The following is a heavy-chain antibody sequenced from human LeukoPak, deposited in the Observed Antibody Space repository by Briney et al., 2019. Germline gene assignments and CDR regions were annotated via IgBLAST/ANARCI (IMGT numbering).Heavy chain of an antibody. D-gene: IGHD3-22*01. J-gene: IGHJ6*02. CDR1: GYTFTSYG. V-gene: IGHV1-18*01. CDR3: ARVPYYYDSSGYLGLYYYYYYGMDV. Sequence: ASVKVSFKASGYTFTSYGISWVRQAPGQGLEWMGWISAYNGNTNYAQKLQGRVTMTTNTSTSTAYMELRSLRSDDTAVYYCARVPYYYDSSGYLGLYYYYYYGMDVWGQGTTVTVSS. CDR2: ISAYNGNT.